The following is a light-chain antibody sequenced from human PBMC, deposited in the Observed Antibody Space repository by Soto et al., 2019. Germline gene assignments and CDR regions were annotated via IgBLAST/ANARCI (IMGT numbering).Light chain of an antibody. J-gene: IGKJ4*01. CDR1: QGIGNW. V-gene: IGKV1D-16*01. Sequence: DIQMTQSPSSLSASVGDRITITCRASQGIGNWLAWYQQKPGKAPKSLIYAASNLQSGVPSRFSGTGSGTDFTLTISSLQPEDFATSYCQQYDSNPLTLGGGTKVEMK. CDR3: QQYDSNPLT. CDR2: AAS.